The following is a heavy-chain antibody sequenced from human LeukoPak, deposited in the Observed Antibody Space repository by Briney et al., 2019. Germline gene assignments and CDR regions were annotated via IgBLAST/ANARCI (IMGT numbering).Heavy chain of an antibody. CDR2: VWYDGSNK. D-gene: IGHD4-23*01. CDR1: GFTFSAYG. CDR3: ARNYGTNSGGFDI. Sequence: PGGSLRLSCAASGFTFSAYGMHWVRQAPGKGLEWVALVWYDGSNKYYADSVKGRYTISRDNSKNTLYLQMNRLRPEDTAVFYCARNYGTNSGGFDIWGQGTTVSVSS. V-gene: IGHV3-33*01. J-gene: IGHJ3*02.